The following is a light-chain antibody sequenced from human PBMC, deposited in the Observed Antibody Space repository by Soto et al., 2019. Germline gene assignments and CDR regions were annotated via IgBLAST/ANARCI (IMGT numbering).Light chain of an antibody. Sequence: GESVTITFRARQVISTSLAWYQVKPGKDPKLLIYAASTLESGVPSRFSATVPGTEFSLTITSLQPEDCATYYCQQLFDSTITFGQGTRLEI. CDR2: AAS. CDR1: QVISTS. V-gene: IGKV1-9*01. J-gene: IGKJ5*01. CDR3: QQLFDSTIT.